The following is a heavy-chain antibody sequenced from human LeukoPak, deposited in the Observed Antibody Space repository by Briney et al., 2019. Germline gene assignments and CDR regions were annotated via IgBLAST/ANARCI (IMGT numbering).Heavy chain of an antibody. J-gene: IGHJ6*02. CDR1: GGSISSGGYY. D-gene: IGHD2-2*01. V-gene: IGHV4-31*03. CDR3: ARVRYCSSTSCYHYYYYGMDV. Sequence: PSETLSLTCTVSGGSISSGGYYWSWIRQHPGKGLEWIGYIYYSGSTYYNPSLKSRVTISVDTSKYQFSLKLSSVTAADTAVYYCARVRYCSSTSCYHYYYYGMDVWGQGTTVTVSS. CDR2: IYYSGST.